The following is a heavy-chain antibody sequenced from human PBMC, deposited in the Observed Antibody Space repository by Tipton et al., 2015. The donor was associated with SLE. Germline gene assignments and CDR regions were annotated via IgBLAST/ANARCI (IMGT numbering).Heavy chain of an antibody. Sequence: TLSLTCTVSGGSISSGSYYWSWIRQPAGKGLEWIGRIYTSGSTNYNPSLKSRVTISVDTSKNQFSLNLNSVIPADTAMYYCARTEGSQYASWYFDRWGRGTLVSVSS. CDR1: GGSISSGSYY. CDR3: ARTEGSQYASWYFDR. CDR2: IYTSGST. J-gene: IGHJ4*02. D-gene: IGHD6-13*01. V-gene: IGHV4-61*02.